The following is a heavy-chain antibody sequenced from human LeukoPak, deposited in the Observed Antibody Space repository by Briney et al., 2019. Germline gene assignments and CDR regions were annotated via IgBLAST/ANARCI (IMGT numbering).Heavy chain of an antibody. CDR3: AREGRVSGYDFDC. J-gene: IGHJ4*02. V-gene: IGHV3-74*03. Sequence: GGSLRLSCAASGFTFSSYWMHWVRHAPGKGLVWVSRINSNGSSITYADSVKGRFTISRDNAKNTLYLQMNSLRVEDTAVYYCAREGRVSGYDFDCWGQGTLVTVSS. D-gene: IGHD5-12*01. CDR2: INSNGSSI. CDR1: GFTFSSYW.